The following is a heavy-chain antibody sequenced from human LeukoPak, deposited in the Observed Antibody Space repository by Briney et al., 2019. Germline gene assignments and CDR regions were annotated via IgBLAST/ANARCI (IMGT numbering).Heavy chain of an antibody. CDR1: GFTFSSYS. Sequence: GGSLRLSCAASGFTFSSYSMNWVRQAPGKGLEWVSSISSSSSYIYYADSVKGRFTISRDNAKNSLYLQMNSLRAEDTAVYYCARDHFSSGRTQGWFDPWGQGTLVTVSS. CDR2: ISSSSSYI. V-gene: IGHV3-21*01. CDR3: ARDHFSSGRTQGWFDP. D-gene: IGHD6-19*01. J-gene: IGHJ5*02.